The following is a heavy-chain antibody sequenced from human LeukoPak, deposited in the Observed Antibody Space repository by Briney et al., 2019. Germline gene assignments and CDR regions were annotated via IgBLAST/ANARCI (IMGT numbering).Heavy chain of an antibody. CDR3: ARGNLSGFRYGYDFAY. V-gene: IGHV3-33*01. Sequence: RSGGSLRLSCAASGFTFSSYGMHWVRQAPGKGLEWVAGIRYVGSSKYYADSVKGRFTISRDNSNNTLYLQMNSQRAEDTAVYYCARGNLSGFRYGYDFAYWGQGTLVTVSS. J-gene: IGHJ4*02. CDR1: GFTFSSYG. D-gene: IGHD5-18*01. CDR2: IRYVGSSK.